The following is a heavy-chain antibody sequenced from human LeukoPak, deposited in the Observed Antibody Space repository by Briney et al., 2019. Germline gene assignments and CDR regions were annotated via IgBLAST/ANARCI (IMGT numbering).Heavy chain of an antibody. D-gene: IGHD6-13*01. Sequence: SVNVSCKASGGTFSNYGISWVRQAPGQGLEWMGRIIPERDIANYGQRFQGRVTITADKSTSNNYMELSSLTSEDTAVYYCARAAGSRNVDFYYGMDVWGQGTAVTVSS. CDR1: GGTFSNYG. CDR3: ARAAGSRNVDFYYGMDV. V-gene: IGHV1-69*04. CDR2: IIPERDIA. J-gene: IGHJ6*02.